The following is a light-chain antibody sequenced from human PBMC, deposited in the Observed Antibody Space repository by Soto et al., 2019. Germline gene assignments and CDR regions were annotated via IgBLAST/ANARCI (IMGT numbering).Light chain of an antibody. CDR2: AAS. Sequence: DIVMTQSPDSLAASIGDRVTITCRASQGISSFLAWYQQRPGKAPMLLIYAASTLRSGVPSRFSGSGSGTDFTLTISSLQPEDFATYYCQQLNIDSYPITFGQGTRLEIK. V-gene: IGKV1-9*01. CDR3: QQLNIDSYPIT. CDR1: QGISSF. J-gene: IGKJ5*01.